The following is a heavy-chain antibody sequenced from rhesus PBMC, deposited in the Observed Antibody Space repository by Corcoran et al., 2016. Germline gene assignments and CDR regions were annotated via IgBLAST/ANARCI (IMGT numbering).Heavy chain of an antibody. CDR1: GFTFSSYG. J-gene: IGHJ4*01. Sequence: EVQLVETGGGLVQPGGSLKLSCAASGFTFSSYGMSWVRQAPGKGLEWVSAINSSGGSNYYADSVKCRFTISRDNSKNTLSLQMNSLRAEDTAVYYCAKDLLRYYSGSYYLDYWGQGVLVTVSS. D-gene: IGHD3-16*01. CDR3: AKDLLRYYSGSYYLDY. CDR2: INSSGGSN. V-gene: IGHV3S5*01.